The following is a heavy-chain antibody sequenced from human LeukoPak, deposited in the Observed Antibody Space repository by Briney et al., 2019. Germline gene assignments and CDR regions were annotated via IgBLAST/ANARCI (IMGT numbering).Heavy chain of an antibody. CDR1: GFTLNSDA. CDR2: INAGST. CDR3: AKDDAWGRYKH. Sequence: GGSLRLSCAASGFTLNSDAMSWVRQAPGKGLEWVLAINAGSTHYAGSVKGRFTISRGNSKNTLYLQLNSLGAEDTAVYYCAKDDAWGRYKHWGQGTVVTVSS. D-gene: IGHD3-16*01. V-gene: IGHV3-23*01. J-gene: IGHJ1*01.